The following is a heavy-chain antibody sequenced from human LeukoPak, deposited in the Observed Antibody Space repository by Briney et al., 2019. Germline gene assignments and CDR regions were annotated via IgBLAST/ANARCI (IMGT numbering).Heavy chain of an antibody. CDR3: ARERISDAFDI. V-gene: IGHV4-59*01. CDR1: GGSISSYY. D-gene: IGHD1-14*01. J-gene: IGHJ3*02. CDR2: IYYSGST. Sequence: SETLSLTCTVSGGSISSYYWSWIRQPPGKGLEWFGYIYYSGSTNYNPSLKSRVTISMDTSKNQFSLKLSSVTAADTTVYYCARERISDAFDIWGQGTMVTVSS.